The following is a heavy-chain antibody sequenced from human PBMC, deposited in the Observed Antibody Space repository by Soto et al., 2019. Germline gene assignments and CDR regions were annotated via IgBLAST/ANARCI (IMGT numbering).Heavy chain of an antibody. J-gene: IGHJ4*02. CDR2: IIPSGSYI. CDR3: ARSGYDYDYFDY. V-gene: IGHV3-21*01. Sequence: GGSLRLSCAASGFTFRSYGMSWVRQAPGKGLEWVSTIIPSGSYIYYADSVKGRFTISRDIAKNSLSLQMNSLRAEDAAVYYCARSGYDYDYFDYWGQGTLVTVSS. CDR1: GFTFRSYG. D-gene: IGHD5-12*01.